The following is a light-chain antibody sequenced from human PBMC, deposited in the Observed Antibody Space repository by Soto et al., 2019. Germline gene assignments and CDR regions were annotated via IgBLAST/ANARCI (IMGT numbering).Light chain of an antibody. V-gene: IGKV1-39*01. Sequence: DIQMTQSPSSLSASLGDRVIITCRASQTISTYLNWYQQRPGKAPKLLIYDASRLQNAVPSRFSGSGSGTDFTLTITSLQPEDFATYYCQHSYSTPRTFGGGTRVESK. CDR3: QHSYSTPRT. CDR1: QTISTY. J-gene: IGKJ4*01. CDR2: DAS.